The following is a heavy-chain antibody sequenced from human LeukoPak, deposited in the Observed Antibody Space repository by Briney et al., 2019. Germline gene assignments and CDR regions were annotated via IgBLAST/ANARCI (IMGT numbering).Heavy chain of an antibody. V-gene: IGHV3-23*01. Sequence: GGSLRLSCAASGFTFSSYAMSWVRQAPGKGLEWVSDISGSGGSTYYADSVKGRFTISRDNSKNTLYLQMNSLRAEDTAVYYCAKHQAAAGGYYYYYMDVWGKGTTVTVSS. CDR1: GFTFSSYA. J-gene: IGHJ6*03. D-gene: IGHD6-13*01. CDR2: ISGSGGST. CDR3: AKHQAAAGGYYYYYMDV.